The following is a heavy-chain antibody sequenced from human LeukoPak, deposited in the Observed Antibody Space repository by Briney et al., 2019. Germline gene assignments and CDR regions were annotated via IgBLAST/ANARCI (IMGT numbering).Heavy chain of an antibody. V-gene: IGHV3-7*04. CDR3: ARGSAWGGDY. CDR2: IKPDGVEK. J-gene: IGHJ4*02. D-gene: IGHD6-19*01. Sequence: PGGSLRLSGTASGFSFSGSWMSWVRQAPGKGLEWVATIKPDGVEKFHVDSVRGRFTVSRDNARNSLYLQMNSLRAEDTAVYYCARGSAWGGDYWGQGTLVTVSS. CDR1: GFSFSGSW.